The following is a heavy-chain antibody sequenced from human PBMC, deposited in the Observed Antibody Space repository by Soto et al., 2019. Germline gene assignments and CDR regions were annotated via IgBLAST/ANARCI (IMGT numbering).Heavy chain of an antibody. D-gene: IGHD3-10*01. CDR2: ISYDGSNK. J-gene: IGHJ4*02. CDR1: GFTFSSYA. Sequence: QVQLVESGGGVVQPGRSLSLSCAASGFTFSSYAMHWVRQAPGKGLEWVAVISYDGSNKYYADSVKGRFTISRDNSKNTLYLQMNSLRAEDTAVYYCARARGASGLFDYWGQGTLVTVSS. V-gene: IGHV3-30-3*01. CDR3: ARARGASGLFDY.